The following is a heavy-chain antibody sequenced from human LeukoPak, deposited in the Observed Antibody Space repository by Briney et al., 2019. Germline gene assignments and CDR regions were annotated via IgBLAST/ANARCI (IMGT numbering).Heavy chain of an antibody. CDR1: GFTFSSYA. CDR3: AKDFRLRSGSYFDY. CDR2: ISYDGSNK. Sequence: GGSLRLSCAASGFTFSSYAMHWVRQAPGKGLEWVAVISYDGSNKYYADSVKGRFTISRDNSKNTLYLQMNSLRAEDTAVYYCAKDFRLRSGSYFDYWGQGTLVTVSS. V-gene: IGHV3-30*04. D-gene: IGHD3-16*01. J-gene: IGHJ4*02.